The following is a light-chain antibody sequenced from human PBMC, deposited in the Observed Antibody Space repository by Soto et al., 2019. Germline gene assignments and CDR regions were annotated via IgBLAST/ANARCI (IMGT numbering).Light chain of an antibody. CDR3: QQSYSEYWT. Sequence: DLQMTQSPSSLSASVGDGITITCRASQSISVYLNWYQQKPGKAPKVLIYAASSLQSGVPSRFSGSGSGTDFTLTISSLQPEDFATYFCQQSYSEYWTFGQGTKVEIK. CDR1: QSISVY. J-gene: IGKJ1*01. CDR2: AAS. V-gene: IGKV1-39*01.